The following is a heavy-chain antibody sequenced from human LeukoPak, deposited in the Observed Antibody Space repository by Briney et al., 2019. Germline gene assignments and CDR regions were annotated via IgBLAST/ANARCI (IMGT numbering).Heavy chain of an antibody. D-gene: IGHD3-3*02. J-gene: IGHJ4*02. Sequence: SETLSLTCVFSGESFSGYYWSWIRQPPGKGLEWIGDINHRVGTSYNPSLKSRLSISIDTSKNQFSLILDSVTAADTAVYFCATFPDHEPIDIWGQGPLVSVSS. CDR1: GESFSGYY. V-gene: IGHV4-34*01. CDR3: ATFPDHEPIDI. CDR2: INHRVGT.